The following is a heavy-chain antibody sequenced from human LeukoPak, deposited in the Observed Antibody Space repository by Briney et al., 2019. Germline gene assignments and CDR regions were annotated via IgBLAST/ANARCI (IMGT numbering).Heavy chain of an antibody. J-gene: IGHJ3*02. CDR1: GDSVNSATFY. CDR3: ARDFWAATGAFEI. Sequence: PSETLSLTCTVSGDSVNSATFYWAWIRQSPGKGLELIGYTYNRGNTYYNPSFNSRVTISVDTSKNQFSLKLRSVTAADSAVYYCARDFWAATGAFEIWGQGASVTVSS. CDR2: TYNRGNT. V-gene: IGHV4-61*01. D-gene: IGHD3/OR15-3a*01.